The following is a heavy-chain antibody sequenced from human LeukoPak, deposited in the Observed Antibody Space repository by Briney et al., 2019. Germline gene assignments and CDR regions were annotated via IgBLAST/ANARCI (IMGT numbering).Heavy chain of an antibody. CDR1: GFIFSNCD. D-gene: IGHD6-19*01. CDR2: ITGSSRTK. CDR3: ARPTSSGWYPH. V-gene: IGHV3-48*01. Sequence: GGSLRLSCAASGFIFSNCDMNWVRQAPGKGLEWVSYITGSSRTKSYADSVKGRFTISRDNAENSVYLQMNSLRAEDTAVYYCARPTSSGWYPHWGQGTMVTVSS. J-gene: IGHJ3*01.